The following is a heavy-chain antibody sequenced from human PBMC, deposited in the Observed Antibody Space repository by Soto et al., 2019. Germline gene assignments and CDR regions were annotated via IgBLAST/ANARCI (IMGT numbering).Heavy chain of an antibody. CDR2: MSCGGDTT. CDR3: AKGRGGSGSLTPRVEL. J-gene: IGHJ4*02. V-gene: IGHV3-23*01. D-gene: IGHD3-10*01. CDR1: GFTFNNYA. Sequence: EVQLLESGGGLVQPGGSLRLSCAASGFTFNNYAMPWVRQAPGKGLEWFSAMSCGGDTTSYADSVKGRFTVSREGSKNTLYLQMSSLRAEDTALYYCAKGRGGSGSLTPRVELWGQGTLVTVSS.